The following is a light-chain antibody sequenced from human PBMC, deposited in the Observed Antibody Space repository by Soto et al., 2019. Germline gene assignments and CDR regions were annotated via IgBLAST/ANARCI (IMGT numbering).Light chain of an antibody. Sequence: AIQMTQSPSSLSASVGDRVTMTCRASQGIRKDLAWYQQKPGKAPKLLIYATSSLQSGVPSRFSGSGSGRDFTLTISSLQPEDFATYYCLQYYNYPRTFGQGTKVEIK. CDR2: ATS. V-gene: IGKV1-6*02. J-gene: IGKJ1*01. CDR3: LQYYNYPRT. CDR1: QGIRKD.